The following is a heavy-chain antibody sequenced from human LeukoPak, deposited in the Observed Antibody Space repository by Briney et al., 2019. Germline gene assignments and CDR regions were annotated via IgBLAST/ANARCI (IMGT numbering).Heavy chain of an antibody. D-gene: IGHD3-10*01. CDR1: GYRFTNYW. Sequence: GESLKISCQGSGYRFTNYWIAWVRQMPGKGLEWMGIIYPDDSDTRYSPSFRGQVTISVDKSIRTAYLQWSSLQASDTAMYYCARAVLRDAFDIWGQGTLVTVSS. CDR2: IYPDDSDT. J-gene: IGHJ4*02. CDR3: ARAVLRDAFDI. V-gene: IGHV5-51*01.